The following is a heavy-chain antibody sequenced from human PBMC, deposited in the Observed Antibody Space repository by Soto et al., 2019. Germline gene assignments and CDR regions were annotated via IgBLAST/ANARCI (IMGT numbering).Heavy chain of an antibody. CDR2: INHSGST. J-gene: IGHJ4*02. V-gene: IGHV4-34*01. D-gene: IGHD3-22*01. CDR1: GGSFSGYY. Sequence: SETLSLTCAVYGGSFSGYYWSWIRQPPGKGLEWIGEINHSGSTNYNPSLKSRVTISVDTSKNQFSLNLSSVTAADTAVYYCARGGPNYYDSSGYVNYWGQGTLVTVSS. CDR3: ARGGPNYYDSSGYVNY.